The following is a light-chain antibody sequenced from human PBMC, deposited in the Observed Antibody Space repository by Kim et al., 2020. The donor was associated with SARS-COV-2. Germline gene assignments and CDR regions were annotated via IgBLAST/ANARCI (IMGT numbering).Light chain of an antibody. J-gene: IGLJ2*01. CDR2: GKN. CDR1: SLRSYY. V-gene: IGLV3-19*01. Sequence: LGQPVRITCQGDSLRSYYASWYQQKPGQATVLVIYGKNNRPSGIPDRFSGSSSENTASLTITGAQAEDEADYYCNSRDNSGNHVVFGGGTQLTVL. CDR3: NSRDNSGNHVV.